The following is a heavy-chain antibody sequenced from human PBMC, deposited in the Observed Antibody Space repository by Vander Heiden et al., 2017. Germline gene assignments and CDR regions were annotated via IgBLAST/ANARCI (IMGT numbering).Heavy chain of an antibody. V-gene: IGHV4-34*01. CDR1: GGSFSGNY. Sequence: QVQLQQWGAGLLKPSETLSLTCAVHGGSFSGNYWSWIRQPPGKGLEWLGEINHSGSTNKNPSLKSRVTISVDTSNNQFSLRLSSVTAADTAVYYGARWGGSGGMDVWGQGTTVSVYS. J-gene: IGHJ6*02. CDR2: INHSGST. D-gene: IGHD3-10*01. CDR3: ARWGGSGGMDV.